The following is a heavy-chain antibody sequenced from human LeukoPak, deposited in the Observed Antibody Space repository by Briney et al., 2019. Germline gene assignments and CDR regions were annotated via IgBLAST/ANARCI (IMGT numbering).Heavy chain of an antibody. CDR2: KDYSGST. D-gene: IGHD2-2*02. CDR3: ARLYGPFDY. Sequence: SETLSLTCTVSGGSISRYYWSWIRQPPGKGLEWIGYKDYSGSTNYNRSLKSRVTISLDTSKNQFSLKLSSVTAADTAVYYCARLYGPFDYWGQGTLVTVSS. V-gene: IGHV4-59*12. CDR1: GGSISRYY. J-gene: IGHJ4*02.